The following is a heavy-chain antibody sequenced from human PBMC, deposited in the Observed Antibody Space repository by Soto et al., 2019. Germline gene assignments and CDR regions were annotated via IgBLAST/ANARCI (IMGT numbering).Heavy chain of an antibody. D-gene: IGHD3-9*01. CDR2: INAGNGNT. Sequence: GASVKVSCKASGYTFTSYDMHWVRQAPGQRLEWMGWINAGNGNTKYSQKFQGRVTITRDTSASTAYMELSRLRSDDTAVYYCARMRQNYDILTGSTQTYGMDVWGQGTTVTVSS. J-gene: IGHJ6*02. CDR1: GYTFTSYD. CDR3: ARMRQNYDILTGSTQTYGMDV. V-gene: IGHV1-3*01.